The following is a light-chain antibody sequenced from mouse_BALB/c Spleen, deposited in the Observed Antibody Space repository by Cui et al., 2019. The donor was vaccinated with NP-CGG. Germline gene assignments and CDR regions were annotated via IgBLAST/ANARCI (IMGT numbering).Light chain of an antibody. Sequence: HAVLTQESPPTTSPGETVTLTCRSSTGAVTTSNYANWVQEKPDHLFTGLIGGTNNRAPGVPARFSGSLIGDKAALTITGAQTEDEAIYFCALWYSNHWVFGGGTKLTVL. CDR2: GTN. J-gene: IGLJ1*01. V-gene: IGLV1*01. CDR1: TGAVTTSNY. CDR3: ALWYSNHWV.